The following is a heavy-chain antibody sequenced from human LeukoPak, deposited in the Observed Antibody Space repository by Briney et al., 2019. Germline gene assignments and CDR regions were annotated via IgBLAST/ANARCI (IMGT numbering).Heavy chain of an antibody. J-gene: IGHJ5*02. CDR1: GYTFTAYY. CDR2: ITPNSGST. CDR3: ARGFRLSAIEDWFDP. Sequence: ASVKVSCKASGYTFTAYYMHWVRQAPGQGLEWMGWITPNSGSTKYAQRFQGRVTMTRDTSISTAYMELSGLRSDDTAVYYCARGFRLSAIEDWFDPWGQGTLVTVSS. V-gene: IGHV1-2*02. D-gene: IGHD2-2*02.